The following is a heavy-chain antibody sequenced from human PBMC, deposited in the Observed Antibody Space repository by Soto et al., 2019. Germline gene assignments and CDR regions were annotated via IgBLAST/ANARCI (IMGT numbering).Heavy chain of an antibody. Sequence: PGESLKISCKGSGYSFTSYWIGWVRQMPGKGLEWMGIIYPGDSDTRYSPSFQGQVTISADKSISTAYLQWSGLKASDTAMYYCARPRIEYRYGRYYYYYYGMDVWGQGTTVTVSS. V-gene: IGHV5-51*01. CDR2: IYPGDSDT. CDR3: ARPRIEYRYGRYYYYYYGMDV. J-gene: IGHJ6*02. D-gene: IGHD5-18*01. CDR1: GYSFTSYW.